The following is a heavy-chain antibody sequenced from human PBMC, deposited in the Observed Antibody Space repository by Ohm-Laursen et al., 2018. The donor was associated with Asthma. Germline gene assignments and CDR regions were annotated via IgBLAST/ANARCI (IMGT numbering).Heavy chain of an antibody. CDR3: AKATTSGQLLNDY. CDR1: GLPFSTYW. Sequence: SLRLSCAASGLPFSTYWMSWVRQAPGKGLEWVANTNEDGSEIYYVDSVKGRFTISRDNAKNSLYLQMNSLRAEDTALYYCAKATTSGQLLNDYWGQGTLVTVSS. D-gene: IGHD3-10*01. J-gene: IGHJ4*02. CDR2: TNEDGSEI. V-gene: IGHV3-7*03.